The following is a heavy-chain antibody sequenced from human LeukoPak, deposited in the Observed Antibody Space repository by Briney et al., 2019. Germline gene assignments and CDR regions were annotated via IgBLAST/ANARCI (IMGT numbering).Heavy chain of an antibody. CDR1: GFTFDDYA. CDR2: ISWNSGSI. J-gene: IGHJ6*02. D-gene: IGHD4-17*01. CDR3: AKDLSGSVTTSYYHYGMDV. Sequence: GGSLRLSCAASGFTFDDYAMHWVRQAPGKGLEWVSGISWNSGSIGYADSVKGRFTISRDDAKNSLYLQMNSLRAEDTALYYCAKDLSGSVTTSYYHYGMDVWGQGTTVTVSS. V-gene: IGHV3-9*01.